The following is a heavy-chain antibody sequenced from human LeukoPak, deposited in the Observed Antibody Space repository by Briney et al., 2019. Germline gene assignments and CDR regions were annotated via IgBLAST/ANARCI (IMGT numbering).Heavy chain of an antibody. V-gene: IGHV3-53*01. CDR2: IYSGGST. CDR1: GFTVSSNY. Sequence: GGSLRLSCAASGFTVSSNYMSWVRQAPGKGLEWVSVIYSGGSTYYADSVKGRFTISRDNAKNSLYLQMNSLRAEDAAIYYCTRVGYIDEGIDYWGQGTLVTVSS. D-gene: IGHD5-24*01. CDR3: TRVGYIDEGIDY. J-gene: IGHJ4*02.